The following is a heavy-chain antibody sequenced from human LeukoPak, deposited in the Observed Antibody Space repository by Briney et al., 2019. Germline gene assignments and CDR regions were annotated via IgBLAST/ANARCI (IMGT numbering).Heavy chain of an antibody. Sequence: ASVRVSCKASGYSFTGNYMHWVRQAPGQGFEWMGWINPNTGGTNYAQKFKSRVLMTRDTSISTAYLELSSLKSDDTAVYYCARVGYCSRGVCYNYDYWGQGTQVTVSS. D-gene: IGHD2-8*01. CDR3: ARVGYCSRGVCYNYDY. CDR2: INPNTGGT. CDR1: GYSFTGNY. V-gene: IGHV1-2*02. J-gene: IGHJ4*02.